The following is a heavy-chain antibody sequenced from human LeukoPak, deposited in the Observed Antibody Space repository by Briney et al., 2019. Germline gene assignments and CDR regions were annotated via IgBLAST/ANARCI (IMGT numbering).Heavy chain of an antibody. CDR1: GDSISSNSFA. CDR3: ARLSGTSWLDY. Sequence: SQTLSLTCAISGDSISSNSFAWNWIRQSPSRVLEWLGRTYYRSKWYNDYALSVKSRITINPDTSKNQFSLQLNSVTPEDSAVYYCARLSGTSWLDYWGQGTLVTVSS. CDR2: TYYRSKWYN. D-gene: IGHD2-2*01. J-gene: IGHJ4*02. V-gene: IGHV6-1*01.